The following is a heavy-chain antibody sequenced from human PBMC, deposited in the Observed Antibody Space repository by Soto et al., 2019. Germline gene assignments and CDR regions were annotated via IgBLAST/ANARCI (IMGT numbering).Heavy chain of an antibody. D-gene: IGHD3-22*01. CDR2: IIPVFGTT. J-gene: IGHJ4*02. Sequence: SVKVSCKASGGTFSNYEINWVRQAPGQGLEWMGGIIPVFGTTNYAQKFQGRVTTTADESTSTVYMELSSLRSEDTAVYYCASAFYYDRSVPDYWGQGTLVTVSS. CDR3: ASAFYYDRSVPDY. CDR1: GGTFSNYE. V-gene: IGHV1-69*13.